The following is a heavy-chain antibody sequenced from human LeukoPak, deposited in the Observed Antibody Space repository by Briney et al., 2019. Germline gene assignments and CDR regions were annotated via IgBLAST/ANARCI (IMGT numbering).Heavy chain of an antibody. Sequence: GGSLRLSCAASGFTFSSYSMNWVRQAPGKGLEWVAVISYDGSNKYYADSVKGRFTISRDNSKNTLYLQMNSLRAEDTAVYYCAREWAVVVPAVLGAFDIWGQGTMVTVSS. J-gene: IGHJ3*02. CDR1: GFTFSSYS. CDR2: ISYDGSNK. D-gene: IGHD2-2*01. CDR3: AREWAVVVPAVLGAFDI. V-gene: IGHV3-30*03.